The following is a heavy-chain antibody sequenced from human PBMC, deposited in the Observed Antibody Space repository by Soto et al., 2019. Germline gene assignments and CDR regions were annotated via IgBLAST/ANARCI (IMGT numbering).Heavy chain of an antibody. CDR3: AKATATGGGAFDF. D-gene: IGHD2-8*02. CDR1: GFPCGSYD. V-gene: IGHV3-23*01. J-gene: IGHJ3*01. Sequence: PAGSLRLSWAASGFPCGSYDMTWVRQAPGKGLEWVSTILVDGRTFYVDSVKGRFTISRDNSRNTVYLQMNSLTAGDTALYYCAKATATGGGAFDFCGQGTMVTVSS. CDR2: ILVDGRT.